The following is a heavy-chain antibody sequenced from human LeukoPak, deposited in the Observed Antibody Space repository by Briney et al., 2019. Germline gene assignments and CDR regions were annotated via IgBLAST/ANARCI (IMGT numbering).Heavy chain of an antibody. D-gene: IGHD2-21*01. CDR2: IYYSGST. CDR1: GGSLISYY. V-gene: IGHV4-59*12. Sequence: PSETLSLACTVSGGSLISYYWSWIRQPPGKGLEWIGYIYYSGSTNYHPSLKSRGTISVDTSKNQFSLKLSSVTAADTAVYYCARDRVSGDSSAFDIWGQGTMVTASS. J-gene: IGHJ3*02. CDR3: ARDRVSGDSSAFDI.